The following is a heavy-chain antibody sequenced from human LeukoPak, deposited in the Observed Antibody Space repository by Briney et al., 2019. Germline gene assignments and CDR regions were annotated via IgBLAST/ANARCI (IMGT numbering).Heavy chain of an antibody. CDR1: GGSISTYY. J-gene: IGHJ4*02. Sequence: SETLSLTCTVSGGSISTYYWSWIRQPVGKGLKWIGHIKTSGSTHYNPSLRSRITMSVDTSKNQFSLNLSSVTAADTAVYYCAKTMAGLLLRSNFDYWGQGTLVTVSS. V-gene: IGHV4-4*07. CDR2: IKTSGST. D-gene: IGHD3-22*01. CDR3: AKTMAGLLLRSNFDY.